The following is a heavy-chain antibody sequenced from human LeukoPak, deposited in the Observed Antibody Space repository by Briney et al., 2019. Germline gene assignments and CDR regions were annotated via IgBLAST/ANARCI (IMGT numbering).Heavy chain of an antibody. Sequence: LRLSCAASGFTFSTYGMHWVRQAPGKGLEWLTDIWYDGSNKYYTDSVKGRFTISRDNSKNTLYLQMSSLRAEDTAVYYCARDSNSYGSGATIDYWGQGTLVTVSS. D-gene: IGHD3-10*01. J-gene: IGHJ4*02. CDR1: GFTFSTYG. CDR2: IWYDGSNK. CDR3: ARDSNSYGSGATIDY. V-gene: IGHV3-33*01.